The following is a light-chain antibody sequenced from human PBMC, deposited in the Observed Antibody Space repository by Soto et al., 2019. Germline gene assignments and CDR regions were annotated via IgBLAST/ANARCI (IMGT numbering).Light chain of an antibody. J-gene: IGKJ5*01. CDR3: QQNNSYRIT. CDR2: TAS. CDR1: QGISSY. Sequence: DIQLTQSPSFLSASVGDRVTISCRASQGISSYLAWYQQKPEKAPKLLIYTASTLQSGVPSRFSGSGSGTEFTLTITSLQPEDFATYDCQQNNSYRITFGQGTRVEIK. V-gene: IGKV1-9*01.